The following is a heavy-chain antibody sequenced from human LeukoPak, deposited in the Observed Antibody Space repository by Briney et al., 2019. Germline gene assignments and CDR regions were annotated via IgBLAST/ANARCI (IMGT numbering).Heavy chain of an antibody. CDR3: ARVVYGDRDNWFDP. V-gene: IGHV4-59*01. CDR2: IYYSGST. Sequence: PSETLSLTCTVSGGSISSYYWSWIRQPPGKGLEWIGYIYYSGSTNYNPSLKSRVTISVDTSENQFSLKLSSVTAADTAVYYCARVVYGDRDNWFDPWGQGTLVTVSS. CDR1: GGSISSYY. J-gene: IGHJ5*02. D-gene: IGHD4-17*01.